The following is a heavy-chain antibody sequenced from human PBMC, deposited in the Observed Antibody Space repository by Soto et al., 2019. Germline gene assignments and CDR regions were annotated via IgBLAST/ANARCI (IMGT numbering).Heavy chain of an antibody. D-gene: IGHD6-6*01. J-gene: IGHJ4*02. CDR3: ARDLSTQPSSSYDY. CDR1: GFTFSSYG. V-gene: IGHV3-33*01. Sequence: GGSLRLSCAASGFTFSSYGMHWVRQAPGKGLEWVAVIWYDGSNKYYADSVKGRFTISRDNSKNTLYLQMNSLRAEDTAVYYCARDLSTQPSSSYDYWGQGTLVTVSS. CDR2: IWYDGSNK.